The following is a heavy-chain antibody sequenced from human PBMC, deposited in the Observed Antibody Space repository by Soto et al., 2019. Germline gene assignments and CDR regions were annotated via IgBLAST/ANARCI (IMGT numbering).Heavy chain of an antibody. Sequence: SETLSLTCAVDGGSFSGYYWRWIRKTKGKGLEWIGEINHSGSTNYNPSLKSRVTISVDTSKNQFSLKLSSVTAADTAVYYCARAGYYGSGSYYKSWFDPWGQGTLVTVSS. V-gene: IGHV4-34*01. D-gene: IGHD3-10*01. CDR3: ARAGYYGSGSYYKSWFDP. J-gene: IGHJ5*02. CDR2: INHSGST. CDR1: GGSFSGYY.